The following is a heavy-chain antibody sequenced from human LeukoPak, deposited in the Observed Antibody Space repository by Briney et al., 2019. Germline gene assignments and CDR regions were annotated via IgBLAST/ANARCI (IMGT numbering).Heavy chain of an antibody. J-gene: IGHJ1*01. D-gene: IGHD2-2*01. CDR1: GYTFTSYG. CDR2: MNPNSGNT. CDR3: ARDGIVVVPAAGAEYFQH. Sequence: ASVKVSCKASGYTFTSYGISWVRQATGQGLEWMGWMNPNSGNTGYAQKFQGRVTMTRNTSISTAYMELSSLRSEDTAVYYCARDGIVVVPAAGAEYFQHWGQGTLVTVSS. V-gene: IGHV1-8*02.